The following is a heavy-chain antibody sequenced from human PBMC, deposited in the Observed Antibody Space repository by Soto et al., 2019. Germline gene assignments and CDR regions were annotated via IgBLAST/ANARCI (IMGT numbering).Heavy chain of an antibody. CDR1: AGSVSSSSDY. V-gene: IGHV4-39*01. D-gene: IGHD3-3*01. Sequence: HLQLQESGPGLVKPSETLSLTCTVSAGSVSSSSDYWGWIRQPPGKGLEWIGSIYYSGRTYYDPSLKSRVTMTVDTSKNQSSLNLTSVTAADTAVYYCARQPPTWSHNWLDPWGQGTLVIISS. J-gene: IGHJ5*02. CDR2: IYYSGRT. CDR3: ARQPPTWSHNWLDP.